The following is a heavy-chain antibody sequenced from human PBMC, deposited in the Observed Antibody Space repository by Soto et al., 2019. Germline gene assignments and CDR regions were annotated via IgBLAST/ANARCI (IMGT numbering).Heavy chain of an antibody. CDR3: ARRRGSATDYYYYYYGMDV. D-gene: IGHD2-15*01. CDR2: IYYSGST. CDR1: GGSISSSSYY. J-gene: IGHJ6*02. V-gene: IGHV4-39*01. Sequence: PSETLSLTCTVSGGSISSSSYYWVWIRQPPGKGLEWIGSIYYSGSTYYNPSLKSRVTISVDTAKNQFSLKLSSVTAVDTAVYYCARRRGSATDYYYYYYGMDVWGQGTRV.